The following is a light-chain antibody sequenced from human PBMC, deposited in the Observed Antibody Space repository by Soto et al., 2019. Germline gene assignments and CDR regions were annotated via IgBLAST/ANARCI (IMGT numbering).Light chain of an antibody. CDR2: DAS. Sequence: EIVLTQSPATLSLSPGERGTLSCRASQSVGSDLAWYQLKPGQAPRLLIHDASKRATGIPARFSGSGSGTDFTLTISSLDPEDFAVYYCQQRSNWPPMYTFGQGTKLEIK. V-gene: IGKV3-11*01. J-gene: IGKJ2*01. CDR1: QSVGSD. CDR3: QQRSNWPPMYT.